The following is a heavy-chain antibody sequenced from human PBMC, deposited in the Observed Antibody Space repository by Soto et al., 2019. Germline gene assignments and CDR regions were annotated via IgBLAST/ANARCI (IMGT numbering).Heavy chain of an antibody. V-gene: IGHV3-23*01. Sequence: HPGGSLRLSCAASGFTFSSYAMSWVRQAPGKGLEWVSAISGSGGSTYYADSVKGRFTISRDNSKNMLYLQMNSLRAEDTAVYYCAKVRRTTVVTYYFDYWGQGTLVTVSS. D-gene: IGHD4-17*01. J-gene: IGHJ4*02. CDR3: AKVRRTTVVTYYFDY. CDR1: GFTFSSYA. CDR2: ISGSGGST.